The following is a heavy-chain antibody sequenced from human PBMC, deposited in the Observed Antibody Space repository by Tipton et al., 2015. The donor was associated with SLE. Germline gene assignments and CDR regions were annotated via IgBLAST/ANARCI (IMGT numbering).Heavy chain of an antibody. CDR3: ARVVTVGATHYYDVDV. CDR1: GGSITGYY. J-gene: IGHJ6*02. Sequence: TLSLTCTVSGGSITGYYWSWMRQPAGRGLEWIGRVYDSGTTYYNPSLKSRVTMSVDTSKTQFSLNLSSLTAADTAIYHCARVVTVGATHYYDVDVWGPGTTVTVSS. V-gene: IGHV4-4*07. CDR2: VYDSGTT. D-gene: IGHD2-15*01.